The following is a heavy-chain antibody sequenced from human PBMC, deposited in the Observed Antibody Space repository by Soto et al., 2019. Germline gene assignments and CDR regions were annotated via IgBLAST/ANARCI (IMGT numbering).Heavy chain of an antibody. CDR2: ISSDGSTT. V-gene: IGHV3-74*01. D-gene: IGHD3-22*01. J-gene: IGHJ4*02. CDR3: ARDSGYSVNDY. CDR1: GFTFSTYW. Sequence: EVQLVESGGGLVQPGGSLRLSCAASGFTFSTYWMHWVRQAPGKGLVWVSRISSDGSTTTYADSVKGRFTISRDNAKNTLYLQMNSLRGEDTAVYYCARDSGYSVNDYWGQGTLFTVSS.